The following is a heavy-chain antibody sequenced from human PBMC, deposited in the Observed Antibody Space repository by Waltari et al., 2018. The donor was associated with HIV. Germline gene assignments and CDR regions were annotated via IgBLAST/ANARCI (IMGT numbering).Heavy chain of an antibody. V-gene: IGHV3-33*01. CDR1: GFTFGTYG. J-gene: IGHJ4*02. CDR3: AREGHYYGSGRFGGDY. D-gene: IGHD3-10*01. Sequence: QVQLVESGGGVVQPGRSLRLSCAASGFTFGTYGMHWVRQAPGKGLEWVAGIWYDGSNKYYADSVKGRLTISRDNSKNTVYLQINRLRAEDTAVYYCAREGHYYGSGRFGGDYWGQGTLVTVSS. CDR2: IWYDGSNK.